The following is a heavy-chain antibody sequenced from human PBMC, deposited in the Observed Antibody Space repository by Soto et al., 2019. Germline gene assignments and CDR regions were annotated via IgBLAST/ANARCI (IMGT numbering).Heavy chain of an antibody. V-gene: IGHV4-59*01. Sequence: ASETLSLTCSVSGRSMSSNYWSWIRQSPDKGLEWLGYVFHGGTDYNPSLGGRVSMSVETSKSQFSLKLTSVTVADTAVYYCASYRGALYFESWGPGILVTVSS. D-gene: IGHD3-16*01. CDR1: GRSMSSNY. CDR3: ASYRGALYFES. CDR2: VFHGGT. J-gene: IGHJ4*02.